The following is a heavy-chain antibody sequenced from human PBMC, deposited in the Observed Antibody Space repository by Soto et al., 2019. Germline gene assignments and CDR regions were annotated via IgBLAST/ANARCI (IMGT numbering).Heavy chain of an antibody. CDR3: ARVKAAAGRGWFDP. J-gene: IGHJ5*02. V-gene: IGHV1-2*02. CDR1: GYTFTGYY. CDR2: INPNSGGT. Sequence: ASVKVSCKASGYTFTGYYMHWLRQAPGQGLEWMGWINPNSGGTNYAQKFQGRVTMTRDTSISTAYMELGRLRSDDTAVYYCARVKAAAGRGWFDPWGQGTLVTVSS. D-gene: IGHD6-13*01.